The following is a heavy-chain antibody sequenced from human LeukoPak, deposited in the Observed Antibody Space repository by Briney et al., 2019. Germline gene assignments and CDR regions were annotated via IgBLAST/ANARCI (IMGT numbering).Heavy chain of an antibody. CDR1: GFAFSSYS. V-gene: IGHV3-21*01. Sequence: GGSLRLSCAASGFAFSSYSMNWVRQAPGKGLEWVSSISSSSSYIYYADSVKGRFTISRDNAKNSLYLQMNSLRAEDTAVYYCARDRDWYFDLWGRGTLVTVSS. CDR2: ISSSSSYI. CDR3: ARDRDWYFDL. J-gene: IGHJ2*01.